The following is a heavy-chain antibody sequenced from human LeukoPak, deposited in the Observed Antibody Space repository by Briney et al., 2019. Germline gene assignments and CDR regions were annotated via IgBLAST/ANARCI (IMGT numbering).Heavy chain of an antibody. CDR1: GYSISSGYY. CDR3: AREWNYYAFEI. V-gene: IGHV4-38-2*02. J-gene: IGHJ3*02. D-gene: IGHD1-7*01. CDR2: LFHSGNT. Sequence: SETLSLTCTVSGYSISSGYYWGWIRQPPGKGLEWIGSLFHSGNTYYNPSLKSRVSLSMDVSKNQFSLRLSSVTAADTAVFYCAREWNYYAFEIWGQGTLVTVSS.